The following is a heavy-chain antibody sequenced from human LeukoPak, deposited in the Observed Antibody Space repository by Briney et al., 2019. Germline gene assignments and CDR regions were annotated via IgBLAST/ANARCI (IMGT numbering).Heavy chain of an antibody. CDR1: GFTFSSYW. V-gene: IGHV3-74*01. J-gene: IGHJ3*02. CDR3: AKVDPNDAFDI. Sequence: GGSLRLSCAASGFTFSSYWMHWVRRAPGKGLVWVSRINSDGSSTSYADSVEGRFTISRDNAKNTLYPQMNSLRAEDTAVYYCAKVDPNDAFDIWGQGTMVTVSS. CDR2: INSDGSST.